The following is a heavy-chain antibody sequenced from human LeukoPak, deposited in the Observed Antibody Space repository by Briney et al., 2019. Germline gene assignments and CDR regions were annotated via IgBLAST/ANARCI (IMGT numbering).Heavy chain of an antibody. J-gene: IGHJ4*02. Sequence: GASVKVSCKASGGTFSSYAISWVRQAPGQGLEWMGGIIPIFGTANYAQKFQGRVTITTDESTSTAYMELSSLRSDDTAVYYCARGITMVRGNLDYWGQGTLVTVSS. V-gene: IGHV1-69*05. CDR2: IIPIFGTA. CDR1: GGTFSSYA. D-gene: IGHD3-10*01. CDR3: ARGITMVRGNLDY.